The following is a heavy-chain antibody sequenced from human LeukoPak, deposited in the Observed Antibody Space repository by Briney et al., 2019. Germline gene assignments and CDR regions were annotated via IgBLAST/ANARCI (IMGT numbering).Heavy chain of an antibody. CDR3: ARSSGFAGY. J-gene: IGHJ4*02. CDR2: ISGSGGST. Sequence: GGSLRLSCAASGFTFNNYAMNWVRQALGKGLEWVSAISGSGGSTYNADSVKGRFTISRDNSKNTVYLQMNSLRLEDTAVYFCARSSGFAGYWGQGTLVTVSS. V-gene: IGHV3-23*01. D-gene: IGHD6-19*01. CDR1: GFTFNNYA.